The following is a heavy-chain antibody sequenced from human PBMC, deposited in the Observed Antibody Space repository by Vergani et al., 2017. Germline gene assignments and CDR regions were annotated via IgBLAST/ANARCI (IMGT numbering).Heavy chain of an antibody. J-gene: IGHJ6*02. D-gene: IGHD2-21*01. CDR2: IYYSGST. CDR1: GGSISSSSYY. V-gene: IGHV4-39*01. Sequence: QLQLQESGPGLVKPSETLSLTCTVSGGSISSSSYYWGWIRQPPGKGLEWIGSIYYSGSTYYNPSLKSRVTISVDTSKNQFSLKLSSVTAADTAVYYCARTVSLFSGMDVWGQGTTVTVSS. CDR3: ARTVSLFSGMDV.